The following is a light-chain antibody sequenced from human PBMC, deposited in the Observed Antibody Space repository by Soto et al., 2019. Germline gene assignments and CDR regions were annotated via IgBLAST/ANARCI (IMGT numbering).Light chain of an antibody. J-gene: IGKJ2*01. CDR2: SAS. Sequence: DIVMTQSPATLSVSPGERATLSCRASQSVSSNLAWYQQKPGQAPRLLIYSASTRATGIPGRFRGSGTDTDSTLTISSLQFQDFAIYYCQQYRLCPPTYTFGQGTKLEIK. V-gene: IGKV3-15*01. CDR1: QSVSSN. CDR3: QQYRLCPPTYT.